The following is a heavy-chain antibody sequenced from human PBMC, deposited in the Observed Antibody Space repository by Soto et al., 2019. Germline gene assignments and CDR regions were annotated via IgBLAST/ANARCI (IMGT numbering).Heavy chain of an antibody. CDR2: INGGSGNT. J-gene: IGHJ5*02. Sequence: PSVKVSCKSSGFTFTSYAIHWLRQAPGQRPQWMGWINGGSGNTKYSQDFQGRVTFTRDTFATTAYLELSSLRSEDKAVYYCARVPPWGNSAGDYHLQHYASSGQGTQVTVSA. V-gene: IGHV1-3*01. CDR3: ARVPPWGNSAGDYHLQHYAS. CDR1: GFTFTSYA. D-gene: IGHD3-16*01.